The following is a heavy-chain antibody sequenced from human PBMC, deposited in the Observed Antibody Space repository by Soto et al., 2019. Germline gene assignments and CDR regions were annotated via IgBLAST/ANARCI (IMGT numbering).Heavy chain of an antibody. Sequence: GGSLRLSCAASGFTFSSYWMHRVRQAPGKGLVWVSRINSDGSSTSYAGSVKGRFTISRDNAKNTLYLQMNSLRAEDTAVYYCVRTSLVVAAATREDYWGQGTLVTVSS. CDR1: GFTFSSYW. D-gene: IGHD2-15*01. CDR3: VRTSLVVAAATREDY. V-gene: IGHV3-74*01. J-gene: IGHJ4*02. CDR2: INSDGSST.